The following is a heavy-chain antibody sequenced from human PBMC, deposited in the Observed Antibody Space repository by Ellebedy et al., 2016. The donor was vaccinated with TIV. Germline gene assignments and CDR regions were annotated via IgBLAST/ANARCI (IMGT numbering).Heavy chain of an antibody. Sequence: GESLKISCQGSGDSFTNDWIAWVRQISGRGLEWMGVIYLGDSDTKYSPSFQGQVAISADKSINIAYLQWNSLKASDTAVYYCARGGGSLTGSGTLTTTFDSWGQGTLVTVSS. CDR3: ARGGGSLTGSGTLTTTFDS. D-gene: IGHD1/OR15-1a*01. CDR2: IYLGDSDT. V-gene: IGHV5-51*01. J-gene: IGHJ4*02. CDR1: GDSFTNDW.